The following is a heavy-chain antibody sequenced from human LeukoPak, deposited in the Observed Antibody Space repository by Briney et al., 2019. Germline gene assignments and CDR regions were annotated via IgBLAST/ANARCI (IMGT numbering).Heavy chain of an antibody. V-gene: IGHV4-34*01. J-gene: IGHJ5*01. CDR3: ARGHGIGVAPTGWFAS. Sequence: SETLSLTCAVSGGSFSGNNWCCIRQPPRKGLEWIGKINLSGGTNYNPSLKSRATSSVETTTNQFFLKMNSMTAAETAVYYCARGHGIGVAPTGWFASWGQGILVTVSS. CDR1: GGSFSGNN. D-gene: IGHD6-19*01. CDR2: INLSGGT.